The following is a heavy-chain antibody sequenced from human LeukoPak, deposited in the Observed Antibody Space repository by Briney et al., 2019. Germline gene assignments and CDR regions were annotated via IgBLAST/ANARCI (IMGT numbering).Heavy chain of an antibody. CDR3: ARQLYTLLSPCHY. Sequence: SETLSLTCTVSGCSIGPSYWSWLRQPPGKGLEWIGYVSYSGNTNYNPRLKCRVTVPVDASTNPFSLKRSSLTAADPAVYYCARQLYTLLSPCHYGGRGTLVSVPS. CDR1: GCSIGPSY. CDR2: VSYSGNT. V-gene: IGHV4-59*08. D-gene: IGHD3-10*01. J-gene: IGHJ4*02.